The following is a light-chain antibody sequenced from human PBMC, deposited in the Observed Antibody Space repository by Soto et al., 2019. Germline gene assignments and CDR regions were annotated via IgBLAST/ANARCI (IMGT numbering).Light chain of an antibody. CDR2: KAS. Sequence: DLQMTQSPSTLSASVGDRVIITCRASQTIGNWLAWFQQKPRKAPTLLIYKASILESGVPSRFSGSGSGIEFTLTISSLQPDDFATYYCQQYNSHFWTFGQGTKVETK. CDR1: QTIGNW. CDR3: QQYNSHFWT. V-gene: IGKV1-5*03. J-gene: IGKJ1*01.